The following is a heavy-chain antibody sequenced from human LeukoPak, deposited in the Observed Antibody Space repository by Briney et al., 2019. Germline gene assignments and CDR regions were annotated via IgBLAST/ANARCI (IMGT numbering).Heavy chain of an antibody. D-gene: IGHD2-15*01. J-gene: IGHJ4*02. Sequence: SETLSLTCTVSGGSISSYYWGWIRQPAGKGLEWIGRIYTSGSTNYNPSLKSRVTMSVDTSKNQFSLKLSSVTAADTAVYYCARVPKNCSGGSCYSGHDYWGQGTLVTVSS. CDR1: GGSISSYY. CDR2: IYTSGST. CDR3: ARVPKNCSGGSCYSGHDY. V-gene: IGHV4-4*07.